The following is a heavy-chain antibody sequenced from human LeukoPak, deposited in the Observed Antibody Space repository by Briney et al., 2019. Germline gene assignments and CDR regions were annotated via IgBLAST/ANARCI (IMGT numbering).Heavy chain of an antibody. CDR1: GFSFNNAW. CDR3: ARGRPHGNDY. D-gene: IGHD4-23*01. J-gene: IGHJ4*02. V-gene: IGHV3-15*07. CDR2: VMSKTDGGAI. Sequence: PGGSLRLSCAASGFSFNNAWMNWVRQAPGKGLEWVGRVMSKTDGGAIPYAGPVKGRFTISRDDSIDTLHLQMDSLKIEDTGVYYCARGRPHGNDYWGQGTLVTVSS.